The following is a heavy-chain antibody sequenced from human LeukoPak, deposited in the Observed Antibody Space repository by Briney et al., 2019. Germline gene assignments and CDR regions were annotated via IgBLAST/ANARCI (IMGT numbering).Heavy chain of an antibody. Sequence: GGSLRLSCAASGFTFSSYAMHWVRQAPGKGLEWVAVISYDGSNKYYADSVKGRFTISRDNSKNTLYLQMNSLRAEDTAVYYCARAPLFGFGELSFIDYWGQGTLVTVSS. CDR1: GFTFSSYA. CDR2: ISYDGSNK. D-gene: IGHD3-10*01. J-gene: IGHJ4*02. V-gene: IGHV3-30-3*01. CDR3: ARAPLFGFGELSFIDY.